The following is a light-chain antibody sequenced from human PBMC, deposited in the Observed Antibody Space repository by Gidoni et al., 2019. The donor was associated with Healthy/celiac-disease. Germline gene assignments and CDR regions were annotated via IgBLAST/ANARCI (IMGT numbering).Light chain of an antibody. V-gene: IGKV3-15*01. Sequence: EIVMTQSPATLSVFPGERATLSCRTSQSVSNNLAWYQQKPGQAPRLLIYGASTKATGIPARFSGSGSGTEFTLTISSLQSEDFAVYYCQRYNNWWTFGQGTKVEIK. J-gene: IGKJ1*01. CDR3: QRYNNWWT. CDR2: GAS. CDR1: QSVSNN.